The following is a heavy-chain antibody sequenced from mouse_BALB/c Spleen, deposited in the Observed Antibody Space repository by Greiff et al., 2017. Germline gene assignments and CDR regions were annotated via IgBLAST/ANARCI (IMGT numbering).Heavy chain of an antibody. J-gene: IGHJ3*01. CDR2: ISNGGGST. CDR1: GFTFSSYT. CDR3: ASYYDYDRAFAY. D-gene: IGHD2-4*01. V-gene: IGHV5-12-2*01. Sequence: EVKLVESGGGLVQPGGSLKLSCAASGFTFSSYTMSWVRQTPEKRLEWVAYISNGGGSTYYPDTVKGRFTISRDNAKNTLYLQMSSLKSEDTAMYYCASYYDYDRAFAYWGQGTLVTVSA.